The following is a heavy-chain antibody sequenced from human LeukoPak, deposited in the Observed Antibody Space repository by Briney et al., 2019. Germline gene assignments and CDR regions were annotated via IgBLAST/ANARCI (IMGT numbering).Heavy chain of an antibody. CDR1: GGSFSGYH. CDR3: ARGQDDYGDYCFDY. J-gene: IGHJ4*02. V-gene: IGHV4-34*01. Sequence: SETLSLTCAVYGGSFSGYHWSWIRQPPGKGLEWIGEINHSGSTNYNPSLKSRVTISVDTSKNQFSLKLSSVTAADTAVYYCARGQDDYGDYCFDYWGQGTLVTVSS. CDR2: INHSGST. D-gene: IGHD4-17*01.